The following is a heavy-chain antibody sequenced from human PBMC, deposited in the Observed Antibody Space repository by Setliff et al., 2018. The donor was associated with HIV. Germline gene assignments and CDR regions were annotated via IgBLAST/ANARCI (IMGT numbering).Heavy chain of an antibody. D-gene: IGHD2-15*01. CDR2: IDQDESEI. V-gene: IGHV3-7*03. CDR3: ARGLDLYCSGGSCYPRWFDP. Sequence: GGSLRLSCAASGFMFSKYWMSWVRQAPGKGLEWAATIDQDESEIYYVDSVKGRFTVSRDNAKNSLYLQMNSLRVEDTAVYYCARGLDLYCSGGSCYPRWFDPWGQGTQVTVSS. CDR1: GFMFSKYW. J-gene: IGHJ5*02.